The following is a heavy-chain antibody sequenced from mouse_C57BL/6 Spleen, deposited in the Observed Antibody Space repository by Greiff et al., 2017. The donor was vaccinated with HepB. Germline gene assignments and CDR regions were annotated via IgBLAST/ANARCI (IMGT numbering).Heavy chain of an antibody. D-gene: IGHD1-1*01. CDR3: ARSTTVVKGDY. J-gene: IGHJ2*01. V-gene: IGHV5-4*01. CDR2: ISDGGSYT. CDR1: GFTFSSYA. Sequence: EVQGVESGGGLVKPGGSLKLSCAASGFTFSSYAMSWVSQTPEKRLEWVATISDGGSYTYYPDNVKGRITISRDKAKNNLYLQMSHLKSEDTAMYYCARSTTVVKGDYWGQGTTLTVSS.